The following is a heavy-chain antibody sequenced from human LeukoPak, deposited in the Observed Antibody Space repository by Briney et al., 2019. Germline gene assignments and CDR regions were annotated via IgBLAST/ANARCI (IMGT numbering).Heavy chain of an antibody. D-gene: IGHD5-18*01. CDR1: GFTFSSYA. CDR3: ARADTAMTDYYYYMDV. Sequence: GGSLRLSCAASGFTFSSYAMHWVRQAPGKGLEWWAVISYDGSNKYYADSVKGRFTISRDNSKNTLYLQMNSLRAEDTAVYYCARADTAMTDYYYYMDVWGKGTTVTVSS. J-gene: IGHJ6*03. CDR2: ISYDGSNK. V-gene: IGHV3-30*01.